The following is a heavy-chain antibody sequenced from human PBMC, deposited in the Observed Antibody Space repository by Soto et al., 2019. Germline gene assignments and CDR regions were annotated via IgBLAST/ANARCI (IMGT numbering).Heavy chain of an antibody. CDR1: GFAFTNAW. V-gene: IGHV3-15*01. CDR3: TTDIDATWYVHNFDY. CDR2: LRSTPAGGTA. D-gene: IGHD6-13*01. Sequence: EVQLVESGGGLVKPGGSLRLSCVASGFAFTNAWMGWARQAPGKGLEWVGRLRSTPAGGTADYATPVKGRFTISRDDSKATLYLQMNSLETEDTAVYYCTTDIDATWYVHNFDYWGQGTLVTVSA. J-gene: IGHJ4*02.